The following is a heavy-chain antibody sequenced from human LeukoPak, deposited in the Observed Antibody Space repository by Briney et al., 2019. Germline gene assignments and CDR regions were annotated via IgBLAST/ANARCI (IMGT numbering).Heavy chain of an antibody. CDR2: IRYDGSNK. V-gene: IGHV3-30*02. Sequence: GSLRLSCAASGFTFSSYGMHWVRQAPGKGLEWVAFIRYDGSNKYYADSVKGRFTISRDNSKNTLYLQMNSLRAEDTAAYYCARGEDSSGYRNWFDPWGQGTLVTVSS. D-gene: IGHD3-22*01. CDR1: GFTFSSYG. CDR3: ARGEDSSGYRNWFDP. J-gene: IGHJ5*02.